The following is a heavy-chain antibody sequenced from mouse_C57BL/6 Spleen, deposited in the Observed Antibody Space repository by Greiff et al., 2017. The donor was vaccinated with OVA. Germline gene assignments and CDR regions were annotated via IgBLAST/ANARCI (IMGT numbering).Heavy chain of an antibody. Sequence: VKLVESGAELVRPGTSVQMSCKASGYTFTNYWIGWAKQRPGHGLEWIGDIYPGGGYTNYNEKFKGKATLTADKSSSTAYMQFSSLTSEDSAIYYCARLLGRHFDVWGTGTTVTVSS. CDR3: ARLLGRHFDV. V-gene: IGHV1-63*01. CDR2: IYPGGGYT. CDR1: GYTFTNYW. J-gene: IGHJ1*03. D-gene: IGHD4-1*01.